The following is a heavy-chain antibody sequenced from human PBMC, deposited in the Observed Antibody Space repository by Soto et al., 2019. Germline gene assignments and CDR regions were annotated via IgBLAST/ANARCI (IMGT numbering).Heavy chain of an antibody. Sequence: ASVKVSCKASGYTFTSYAMHWVRQAPGQRLEWMGWINAGNGNTKYSQKFQGRVTITRDTSASTAYMELSSLRSEDTAVYYCARTNGYCSGGSCYSYYYYYYMDVWGKGTTVTVSS. CDR1: GYTFTSYA. CDR3: ARTNGYCSGGSCYSYYYYYYMDV. CDR2: INAGNGNT. V-gene: IGHV1-3*01. J-gene: IGHJ6*03. D-gene: IGHD2-15*01.